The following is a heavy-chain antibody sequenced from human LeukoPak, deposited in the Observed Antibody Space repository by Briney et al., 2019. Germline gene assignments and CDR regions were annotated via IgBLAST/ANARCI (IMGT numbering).Heavy chain of an antibody. CDR3: ATALASIVGATPLYY. CDR2: ITGSGDRT. CDR1: GFSFNTYA. D-gene: IGHD1-26*01. J-gene: IGHJ4*02. V-gene: IGHV3-23*01. Sequence: GGSLKLSCAASGFSFNTYAMSWVRQAPGKGLEWVSSITGSGDRTYYADSVKGRFTISRDNSKNTLYLQMNTLRGEDTAVYYCATALASIVGATPLYYWGQGTLVTVSS.